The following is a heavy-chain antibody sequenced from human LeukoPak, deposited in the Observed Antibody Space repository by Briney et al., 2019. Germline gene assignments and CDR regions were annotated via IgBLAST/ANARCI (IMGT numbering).Heavy chain of an antibody. CDR1: GFTISSYG. D-gene: IGHD2-2*02. Sequence: PGGSLRLSCTASGFTISSYGMSWVRQTPGKGLEWVSAISGGADSTYYADSVKGRFTISRDNSKNTLYLQMNSLRAEDTAVYYCATSPVDIVVVPAAIRRGYFDYWGQGTLVTVSS. CDR2: ISGGADST. CDR3: ATSPVDIVVVPAAIRRGYFDY. J-gene: IGHJ4*02. V-gene: IGHV3-23*01.